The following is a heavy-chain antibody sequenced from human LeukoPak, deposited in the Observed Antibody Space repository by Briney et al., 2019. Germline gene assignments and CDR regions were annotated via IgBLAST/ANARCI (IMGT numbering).Heavy chain of an antibody. D-gene: IGHD3-22*01. J-gene: IGHJ4*02. CDR1: GYTFTSYY. CDR2: INPSGGST. V-gene: IGHV1-46*01. CDR3: ARVQRYYYDSSGYLDY. Sequence: GASVKVSCKASGYTFTSYYMHWVRQAPGQGLEWMGIINPSGGSTSYAQKFQGRVTMTRDTSTSTVYMELSSLRSEDTAVYYCARVQRYYYDSSGYLDYWGQGTLATVSS.